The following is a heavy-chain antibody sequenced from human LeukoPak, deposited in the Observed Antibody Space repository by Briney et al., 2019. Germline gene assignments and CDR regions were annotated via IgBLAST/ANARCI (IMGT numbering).Heavy chain of an antibody. CDR1: GFTFSSYA. V-gene: IGHV3-23*01. CDR3: AKTVPNRAFIVVVPAAMLALDY. D-gene: IGHD2-2*01. CDR2: ISGSGGST. Sequence: PGESLRLSCAASGFTFSSYAMSWVRQAPGKGLEWVSAISGSGGSTYYADSVKGRFTISRDNSKNTLYLQMNSLRAEDTAVYYCAKTVPNRAFIVVVPAAMLALDYWGQGTLVTVSS. J-gene: IGHJ4*02.